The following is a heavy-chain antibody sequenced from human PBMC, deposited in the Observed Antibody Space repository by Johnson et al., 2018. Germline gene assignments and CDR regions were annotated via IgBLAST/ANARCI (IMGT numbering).Heavy chain of an antibody. V-gene: IGHV3-21*01. CDR2: ISSSSSYI. J-gene: IGHJ1*01. Sequence: VQLVQSGGGLVKPGGSLRLSCAASGFTFSSYSMNWVRQAPGKGLKWVSSISSSSSYIYYADSVRGRFTISRDNAKNSMCLQMNSLRAEATAVYYCASHRRYYDSSGRLLRHWGQGTLVTVSS. D-gene: IGHD3-22*01. CDR3: ASHRRYYDSSGRLLRH. CDR1: GFTFSSYS.